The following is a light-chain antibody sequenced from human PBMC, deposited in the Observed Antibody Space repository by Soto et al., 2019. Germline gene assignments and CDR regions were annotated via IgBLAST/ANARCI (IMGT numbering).Light chain of an antibody. CDR1: QSISDS. J-gene: IGKJ4*01. CDR2: TAS. V-gene: IGKV1-39*01. Sequence: DIQMTQSPYTLSACVGGRVSITCRASQSISDSLAWYQQKPGKAPDLLIYTASSLQSGVPSRFSGIGSGTDFTLSISSLQPEDFATYYCRQTYSGPLTFGGGTKVDIK. CDR3: RQTYSGPLT.